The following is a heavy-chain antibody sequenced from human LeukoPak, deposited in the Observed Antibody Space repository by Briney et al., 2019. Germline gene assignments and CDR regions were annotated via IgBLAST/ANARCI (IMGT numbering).Heavy chain of an antibody. Sequence: GGSLRLSCAASGFTFSSYWMSWVRQAPGKGLEWVANINQDGSEKYYVDSVKGRFTISRDNAKNSLYLQMKSLSADNTAVYYCARVFASSSNWFAPWGQGTLVTVSS. V-gene: IGHV3-7*05. CDR3: ARVFASSSNWFAP. J-gene: IGHJ5*02. CDR2: INQDGSEK. D-gene: IGHD6-6*01. CDR1: GFTFSSYW.